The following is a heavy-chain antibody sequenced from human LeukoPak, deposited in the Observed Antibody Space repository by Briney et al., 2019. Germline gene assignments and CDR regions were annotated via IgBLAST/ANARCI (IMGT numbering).Heavy chain of an antibody. D-gene: IGHD5-12*01. CDR2: IIPIFGTA. Sequence: SVTVSCKPSLGTFSSYGISWVRQAPGHGLEWMGGIIPIFGTANYPQKFQGRVTITTDESTSTAYMELSSLRSEDTAVYYCARGEGSGDERDYYYYYMDVWGKGTTVTVSS. CDR1: LGTFSSYG. V-gene: IGHV1-69*05. J-gene: IGHJ6*03. CDR3: ARGEGSGDERDYYYYYMDV.